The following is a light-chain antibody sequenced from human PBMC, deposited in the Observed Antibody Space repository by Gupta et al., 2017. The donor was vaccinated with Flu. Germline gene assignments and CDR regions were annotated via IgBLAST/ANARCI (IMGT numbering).Light chain of an antibody. CDR3: SSYTTSITYV. CDR2: EVS. V-gene: IGLV2-14*01. Sequence: QSALTQPASVSGSPGQSITISCTGTSSDVGGYKYVSWYQQHPGKAHKLMIYEVSNRPSGVSNRFSGSKAGNTASLTISGLQAEDEADYYCSSYTTSITYVFGTGTKVTVL. J-gene: IGLJ1*01. CDR1: SSDVGGYKY.